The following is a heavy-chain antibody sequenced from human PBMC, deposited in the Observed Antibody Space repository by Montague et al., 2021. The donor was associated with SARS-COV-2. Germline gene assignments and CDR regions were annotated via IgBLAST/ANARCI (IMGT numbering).Heavy chain of an antibody. CDR1: GDSVSRGSSY. Sequence: ESLSLICTVSGDSVSRGSSYWSWIRQPPGKGLEWIGYIYYTGSRKYNSSLKSRLTISVDASKNQFSLKLSSVTAADTAVYYCARHARGEGYTSWFDSWGQGTLVTVSS. CDR2: IYYTGSR. CDR3: ARHARGEGYTSWFDS. J-gene: IGHJ5*01. V-gene: IGHV4-61*01. D-gene: IGHD5-24*01.